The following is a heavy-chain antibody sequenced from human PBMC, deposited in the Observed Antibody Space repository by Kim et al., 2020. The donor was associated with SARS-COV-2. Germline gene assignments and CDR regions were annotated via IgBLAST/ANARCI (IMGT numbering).Heavy chain of an antibody. CDR2: INHSGST. CDR3: SRVRYSSGRYPTDY. J-gene: IGHJ4*01. CDR1: GGSFSGYY. D-gene: IGHD6-19*01. Sequence: SETLSLTCAVYGGSFSGYYMSWVRQPPGKGLEWIGVINHSGSTNYNTSSKSRVTRSVKTAKNQFSLKLSSVTAADTAVVYCSRVRYSSGRYPTDYW. V-gene: IGHV4-34*01.